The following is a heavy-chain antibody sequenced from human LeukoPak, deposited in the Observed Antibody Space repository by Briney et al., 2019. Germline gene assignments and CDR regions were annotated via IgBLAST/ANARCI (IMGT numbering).Heavy chain of an antibody. CDR3: ARRRYDFWSGYYYYYMDV. D-gene: IGHD3-3*01. CDR1: GGSISSYY. J-gene: IGHJ6*03. Sequence: PSETLSLTCTVSGGSISSYYWSWIRQPPGKGLEWIGYIYTSGSTNYNPSLKSRVTISVDTSKNQFSLKLSSVTAADTDVYYCARRRYDFWSGYYYYYMDVWGKGTTVTVSS. V-gene: IGHV4-4*09. CDR2: IYTSGST.